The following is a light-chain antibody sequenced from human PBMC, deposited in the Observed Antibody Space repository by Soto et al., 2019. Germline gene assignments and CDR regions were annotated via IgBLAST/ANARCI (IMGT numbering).Light chain of an antibody. Sequence: EIVLTQSPATLSLSPGERATLSCRASQSVSSYLAWYQQRRGHAPRLLIYDASSRATGIPARFSGSGSGTDFNLTISSLEPEDFAVYYCQQRSDWPYTFGQGTKLEIK. J-gene: IGKJ2*01. CDR2: DAS. V-gene: IGKV3-11*01. CDR1: QSVSSY. CDR3: QQRSDWPYT.